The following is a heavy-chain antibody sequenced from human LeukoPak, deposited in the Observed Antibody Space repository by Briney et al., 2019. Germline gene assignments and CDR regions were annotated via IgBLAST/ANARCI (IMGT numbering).Heavy chain of an antibody. D-gene: IGHD3-16*01. CDR1: GGSFSGYY. CDR2: INHSGST. Sequence: KSSETLSLTCAVYGGSFSGYYWSWIRQPPGKGLEWIGEINHSGSTNYNPSLKSRVTISVDTSKNQFSLKLSSVTAADTAVYYCARQGPGGSFDPWGQGTPVTVSS. CDR3: ARQGPGGSFDP. V-gene: IGHV4-34*01. J-gene: IGHJ5*02.